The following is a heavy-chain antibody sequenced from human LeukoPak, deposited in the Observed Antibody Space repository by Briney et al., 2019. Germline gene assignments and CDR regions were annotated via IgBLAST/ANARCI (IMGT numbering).Heavy chain of an antibody. D-gene: IGHD2-2*01. CDR3: AKATCGTRCFYLMDV. J-gene: IGHJ6*02. V-gene: IGHV3-23*01. CDR1: GFTFSSHA. Sequence: PGGSLRLSCAASGFTFSSHAMTWVRQAPGKGLEGDSSISGSSGYTYYADSVKGRFTISRDNSKNTLYLQMNSLRAEDTAVYYCAKATCGTRCFYLMDVWGQGTTVTVSS. CDR2: ISGSSGYT.